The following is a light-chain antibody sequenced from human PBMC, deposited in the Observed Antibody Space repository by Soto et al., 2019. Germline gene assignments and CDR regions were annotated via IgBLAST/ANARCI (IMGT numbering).Light chain of an antibody. Sequence: EMGLTQSPGTMSLSQGERATLSCRASQSVSSSYLAWYQQKPGQAPRLLIYGASSRATGIPDRFSGSGSGTDFTLTISRLEPEDFAVYYCQQYGSSPLTFGGGTKVDIK. CDR1: QSVSSSY. V-gene: IGKV3-20*01. CDR3: QQYGSSPLT. CDR2: GAS. J-gene: IGKJ4*01.